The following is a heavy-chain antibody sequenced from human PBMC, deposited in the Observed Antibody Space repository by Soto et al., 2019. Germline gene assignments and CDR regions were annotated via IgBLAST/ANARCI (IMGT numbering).Heavy chain of an antibody. J-gene: IGHJ6*02. CDR2: IWPDGSNR. CDR1: GFIFNTYG. V-gene: IGHV3-33*01. CDR3: ARAAWYYYGMDV. D-gene: IGHD6-25*01. Sequence: GGSLRLSCAASGFIFNTYGIHWVRQAPGKGLEWVAVIWPDGSNRYYADSVSGQFTISRDNSKNTLFLQMNSLSAEDTAVYYCARAAWYYYGMDVWGQGTTVTVSS.